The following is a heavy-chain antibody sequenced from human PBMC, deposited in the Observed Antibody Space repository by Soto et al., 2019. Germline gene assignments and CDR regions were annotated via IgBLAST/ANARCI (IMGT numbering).Heavy chain of an antibody. CDR3: AHRVLRAVFGLVTTTAIYFDF. CDR2: IYWDDDK. V-gene: IGHV2-5*02. D-gene: IGHD3-3*01. Sequence: QITLNESGPTVVQPTETITLTCTFSGFSLTTSGVGVGWVLQSPGKAPEWLAVIYWDDDKRYRTSLKSRLTRPMDTSKNQVVLTMANVDPADTATSYCAHRVLRAVFGLVTTTAIYFDFWGQGTPVVVSS. J-gene: IGHJ4*02. CDR1: GFSLTTSGVG.